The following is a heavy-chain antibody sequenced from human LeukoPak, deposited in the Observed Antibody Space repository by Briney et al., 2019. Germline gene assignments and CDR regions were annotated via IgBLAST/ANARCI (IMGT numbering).Heavy chain of an antibody. CDR2: IYTSGST. D-gene: IGHD5-24*01. J-gene: IGHJ6*03. CDR1: GGSISSYY. V-gene: IGHV4-4*07. Sequence: PSETLSLTCTVSGGSISSYYWSWIRQPAGKGLEWIGRIYTSGSTNYNPSLKSQVTMSVDTSKNQFSLKLSSVTAADTAVYYCARLGATQHYYYYYMDVWGKGTTVTISS. CDR3: ARLGATQHYYYYYMDV.